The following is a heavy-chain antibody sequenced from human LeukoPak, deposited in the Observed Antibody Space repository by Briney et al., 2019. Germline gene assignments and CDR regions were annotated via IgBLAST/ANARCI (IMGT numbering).Heavy chain of an antibody. CDR2: ISFYDGNT. CDR1: GYTLTSHG. D-gene: IGHD3-10*01. Sequence: ASVKVSCKASGYTLTSHGISWVRQAPGQGLEWMGWISFYDGNTNYAQKLQGRMTMTTDTSTSTAYVELRSLRSDDTAVYYCARDQSPRGIDYWGQGTLVTVSS. V-gene: IGHV1-18*01. J-gene: IGHJ4*02. CDR3: ARDQSPRGIDY.